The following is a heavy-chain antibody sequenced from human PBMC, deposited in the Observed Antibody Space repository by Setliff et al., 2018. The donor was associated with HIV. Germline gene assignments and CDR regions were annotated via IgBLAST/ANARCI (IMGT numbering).Heavy chain of an antibody. CDR1: GGTFGIYG. Sequence: ASVKVSCKASGGTFGIYGISWVRQAPGQGLEWMGGTIPMFGTANYAQKFQGRVTITADASSSTMYMELSGLRSGDTAVYYCAGPRGDEAFDIWGQGTMVTVSS. V-gene: IGHV1-69*13. J-gene: IGHJ3*02. D-gene: IGHD3-10*01. CDR3: AGPRGDEAFDI. CDR2: TIPMFGTA.